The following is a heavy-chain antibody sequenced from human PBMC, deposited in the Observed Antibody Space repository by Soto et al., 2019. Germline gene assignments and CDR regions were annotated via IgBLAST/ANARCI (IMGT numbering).Heavy chain of an antibody. CDR2: IYYSGST. D-gene: IGHD3-22*01. Sequence: QVQLQESGPGLVKPSETLSLTCTVSGGSISSYYWSWIRQPPGKGLEWIGYIYYSGSTNCNPSLNSRVTISVATSKNQFSLKLSSVTAADTAVYYCAKAHPYYYDSSGYRPGGFYFDYWGQGTLVTVSS. V-gene: IGHV4-59*01. J-gene: IGHJ4*02. CDR3: AKAHPYYYDSSGYRPGGFYFDY. CDR1: GGSISSYY.